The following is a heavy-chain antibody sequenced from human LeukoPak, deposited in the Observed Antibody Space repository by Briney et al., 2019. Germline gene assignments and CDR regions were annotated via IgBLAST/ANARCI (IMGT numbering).Heavy chain of an antibody. V-gene: IGHV3-30-3*01. CDR3: ARDLGSSWYV. J-gene: IGHJ4*02. CDR1: VFPFSSYA. Sequence: GGSLRLSCTTSVFPFSSYAMHWVRQAPGKGLEWVAVISYDGGNKYYADSVKGRFTISRDNSKNTLYLQMNSLRAEDTAVYYCARDLGSSWYVWGQGTLVTVSS. D-gene: IGHD6-13*01. CDR2: ISYDGGNK.